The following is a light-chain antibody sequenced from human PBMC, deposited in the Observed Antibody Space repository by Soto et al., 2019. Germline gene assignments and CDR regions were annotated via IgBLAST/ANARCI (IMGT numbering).Light chain of an antibody. Sequence: DIVMTQSPLSLPVTPGEPASISCRSSQSLLHSNGYKYLDWYLQKPGQSPQLLIYLGSNRASGVPDRFSGSGSGTDFTLKISRGEAEDVGVYYCMQALQTPFPFGQGTKLEIK. CDR2: LGS. CDR1: QSLLHSNGYKY. CDR3: MQALQTPFP. J-gene: IGKJ2*01. V-gene: IGKV2-28*01.